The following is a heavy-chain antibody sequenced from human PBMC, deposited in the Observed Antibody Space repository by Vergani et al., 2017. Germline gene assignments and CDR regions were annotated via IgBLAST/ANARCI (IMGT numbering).Heavy chain of an antibody. CDR1: GFTFSSYG. CDR3: ARDRPRHIVVVTGHYYYGMDV. V-gene: IGHV3-30*03. Sequence: QVQLVESGGGVVQPGRSLRLSCAASGFTFSSYGMHWVRQAPGKGLEWVAVISYDGSNKYYADSVKGRFTISRDNSKNTLYLQMNSLRAEDTAVYYCARDRPRHIVVVTGHYYYGMDVWGQGTTVTVSS. CDR2: ISYDGSNK. D-gene: IGHD2-21*02. J-gene: IGHJ6*02.